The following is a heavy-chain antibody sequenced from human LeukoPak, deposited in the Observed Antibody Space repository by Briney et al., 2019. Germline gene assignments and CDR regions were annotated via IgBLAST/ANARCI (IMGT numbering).Heavy chain of an antibody. CDR1: GFTFSSYW. V-gene: IGHV3-74*01. D-gene: IGHD3-22*01. CDR2: LNSDGSSI. J-gene: IGHJ4*03. Sequence: PRGSSELFCAASGFTFSSYWMHWVGQAPGKGLVWVSRLNSDGSSITYADSVKGRFTISRDNAKNTLYLQVNSLRAEDTAVYYCARQSYYYDSSGYYYDYWGQGILGPVSS. CDR3: ARQSYYYDSSGYYYDY.